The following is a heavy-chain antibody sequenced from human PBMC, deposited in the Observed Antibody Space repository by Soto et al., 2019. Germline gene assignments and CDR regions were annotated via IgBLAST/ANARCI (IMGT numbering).Heavy chain of an antibody. CDR3: AKYCSSDVCFDY. J-gene: IGHJ4*02. CDR1: GFTFSNYA. V-gene: IGHV3-30-3*02. D-gene: IGHD2-8*01. CDR2: MSFNGSNK. Sequence: GGSLRLSCSASGFTFSNYALHWVRQAPGKGLEWVALMSFNGSNKYYADSVKGRFTISRDNAKNSLYLQMSSLRDEDTAVYYRAKYCSSDVCFDYWGQGTLVTVSS.